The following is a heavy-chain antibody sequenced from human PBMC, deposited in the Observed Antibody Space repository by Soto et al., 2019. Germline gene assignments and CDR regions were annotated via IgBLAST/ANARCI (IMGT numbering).Heavy chain of an antibody. CDR2: IIPIFGTA. J-gene: IGHJ6*02. D-gene: IGHD3-10*01. Sequence: ASVKVSCKASGGTFSSYAISWVRQAPGQGLEWMGGIIPIFGTANYAQKFQGRVTITADESTSTAYMELSSLRSEDTAVYYCARDSKLWFGTYYYYGMDVWGQGTTVTVSS. CDR1: GGTFSSYA. CDR3: ARDSKLWFGTYYYYGMDV. V-gene: IGHV1-69*13.